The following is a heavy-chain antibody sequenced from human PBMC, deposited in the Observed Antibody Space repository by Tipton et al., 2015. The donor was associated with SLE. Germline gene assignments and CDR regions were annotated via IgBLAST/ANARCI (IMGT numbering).Heavy chain of an antibody. CDR2: VYYGGST. CDR1: GGSISNLY. V-gene: IGHV4-59*08. CDR3: ARTLDALDI. J-gene: IGHJ3*02. Sequence: TLSLTCNVSGGSISNLYWSWIRQPPGKPLEWIGYVYYGGSTKYNPSLKSRVTISVDTSKNQFSLKLTAVTAADTAVYYCARTLDALDIWGQGTMVTVSS.